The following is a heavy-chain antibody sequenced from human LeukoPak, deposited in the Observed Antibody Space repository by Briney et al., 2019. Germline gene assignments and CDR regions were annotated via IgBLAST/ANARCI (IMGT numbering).Heavy chain of an antibody. CDR3: AKVLGLELLNYYMDV. J-gene: IGHJ6*03. Sequence: GGSLRLSCAASGFTFSSYAMGWVRQAPGKGLEWVSAISGSGGSTYYADSVKGRFTISRDNSKNTLYLQMNSLRAEDTAVYYCAKVLGLELLNYYMDVWGKGTTVTVSS. CDR1: GFTFSSYA. V-gene: IGHV3-23*01. CDR2: ISGSGGST. D-gene: IGHD1-7*01.